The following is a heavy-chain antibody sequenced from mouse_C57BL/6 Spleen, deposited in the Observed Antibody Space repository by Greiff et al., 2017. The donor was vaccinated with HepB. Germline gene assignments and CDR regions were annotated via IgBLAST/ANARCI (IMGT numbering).Heavy chain of an antibody. J-gene: IGHJ3*01. CDR3: AIGDYYGSSGFAY. CDR1: GYTFTSYW. Sequence: VQLQQSGAELVKPGASVKVSCKASGYTFTSYWMHWVKQRPGQGLEWIGRIHPSDSDTNYNQKFKGKATLTVDKSSSTAYMQLSSLTSEDSAVYYCAIGDYYGSSGFAYWGQGTLVTVSA. D-gene: IGHD1-1*01. CDR2: IHPSDSDT. V-gene: IGHV1-74*01.